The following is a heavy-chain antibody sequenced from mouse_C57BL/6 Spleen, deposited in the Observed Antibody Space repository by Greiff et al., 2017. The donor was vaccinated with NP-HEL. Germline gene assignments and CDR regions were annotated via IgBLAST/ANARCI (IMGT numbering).Heavy chain of an antibody. D-gene: IGHD1-1*01. V-gene: IGHV5-16*01. Sequence: EVKLVESEGGLVQPGSSMKLSCTASGFTFSDYYMAWVRQVPEKGLEWVANINYDGSSTYYLDSLKSRFIISRDNAKNILYLQMSSLKSEDTATYYCARSVGFYYGSSYEYFDVWGTGTTVTVSS. CDR2: INYDGSST. CDR3: ARSVGFYYGSSYEYFDV. CDR1: GFTFSDYY. J-gene: IGHJ1*03.